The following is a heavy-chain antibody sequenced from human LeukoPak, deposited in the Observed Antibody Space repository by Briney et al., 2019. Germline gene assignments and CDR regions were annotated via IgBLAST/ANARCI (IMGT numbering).Heavy chain of an antibody. D-gene: IGHD6-13*01. Sequence: GGSLRLSCEASGFTFGTFWMSWVRQAPGKGLEWVANINQSARETNYVDSVKGRFTISRDNAKNSLYLQMNSLRAEDTAVYYCAKEKEGPYSSSWYAFGLDVWGKGTTVTISS. CDR3: AKEKEGPYSSSWYAFGLDV. CDR1: GFTFGTFW. CDR2: INQSARET. J-gene: IGHJ6*04. V-gene: IGHV3-7*01.